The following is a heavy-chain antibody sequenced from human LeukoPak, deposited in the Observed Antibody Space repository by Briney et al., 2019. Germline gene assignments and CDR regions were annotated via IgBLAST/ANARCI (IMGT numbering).Heavy chain of an antibody. CDR1: GFTVSSNY. CDR2: IYSGGST. D-gene: IGHD6-19*01. Sequence: PGGSLRLSCAASGFTVSSNYMSWVRQAPGKGLEWVSVIYSGGSTYYADSVKGRFTISRDNSKNTLYLQMNSLRAEDTAVYYCARHQPRIASSGWYYDYWGQGTLVTVSS. J-gene: IGHJ4*02. V-gene: IGHV3-53*01. CDR3: ARHQPRIASSGWYYDY.